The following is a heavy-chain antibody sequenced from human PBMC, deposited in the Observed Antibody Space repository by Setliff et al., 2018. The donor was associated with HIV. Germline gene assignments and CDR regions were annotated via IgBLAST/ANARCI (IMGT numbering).Heavy chain of an antibody. CDR3: TRDKGYAFDI. J-gene: IGHJ3*02. CDR2: IRSKAYGGTT. V-gene: IGHV3-49*04. D-gene: IGHD5-18*01. CDR1: GFTFGDYA. Sequence: GSLRLSCTASGFTFGDYAMSWVRQAPGKGLEWVGFIRSKAYGGTTEYAASVKDRFTVSRDDSKSTAYLQINSLKTEVTAVYYCTRDKGYAFDIWGQGTMVTVSS.